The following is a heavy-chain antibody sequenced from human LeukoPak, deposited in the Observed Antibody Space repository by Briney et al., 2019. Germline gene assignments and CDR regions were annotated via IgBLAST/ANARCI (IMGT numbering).Heavy chain of an antibody. J-gene: IGHJ4*02. V-gene: IGHV3-53*01. CDR2: IYSGGST. CDR1: GFTVSSNY. CDR3: ASGKDCSGGSCYDFDY. Sequence: PGGSLRLSCAASGFTVSSNYMSWVRQAPGKGLEWVSVIYSGGSTYYADSVKGRFTISRDNSKNTLYLQMNSLRAEDTAVYYCASGKDCSGGSCYDFDYWGQGTLVTVSS. D-gene: IGHD2-15*01.